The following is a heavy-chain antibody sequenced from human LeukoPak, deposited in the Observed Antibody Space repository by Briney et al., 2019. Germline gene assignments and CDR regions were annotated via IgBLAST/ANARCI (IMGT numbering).Heavy chain of an antibody. J-gene: IGHJ4*02. V-gene: IGHV4-59*01. CDR2: IHYSGST. CDR3: ARSSESYDSSGYYSYYFDY. Sequence: SETLSLTCTVSGGSISSYYLSWIRQPPGKGLEWIGYIHYSGSTNYNPSLKSRVTISVDTSKNQFSLKLSSVTAADTAVYYCARSSESYDSSGYYSYYFDYWGQGTLVTVSS. CDR1: GGSISSYY. D-gene: IGHD3-22*01.